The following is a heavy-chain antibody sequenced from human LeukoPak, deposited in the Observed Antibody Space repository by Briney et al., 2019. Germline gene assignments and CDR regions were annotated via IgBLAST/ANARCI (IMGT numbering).Heavy chain of an antibody. CDR2: INHSGST. Sequence: PSETLSLTSAVYGGSFSGYYWSWIRQPPGKGLEWIGEINHSGSTNYNPSLKSRVTISVDTSKNQFSLKLSSVTAADTAVYYCARGRSSGWTNYFDYWGQGTLVTVSS. CDR3: ARGRSSGWTNYFDY. J-gene: IGHJ4*02. CDR1: GGSFSGYY. D-gene: IGHD6-19*01. V-gene: IGHV4-34*01.